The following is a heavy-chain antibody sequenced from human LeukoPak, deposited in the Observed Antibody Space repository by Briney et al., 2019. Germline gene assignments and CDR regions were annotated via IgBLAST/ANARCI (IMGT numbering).Heavy chain of an antibody. J-gene: IGHJ4*02. CDR2: ISYDGSNK. D-gene: IGHD2-15*01. Sequence: PGGSLRLSCAASGFTFSSYAMHWVRQAPGKRLEWVAVISYDGSNKYYADSVKGRFTISRDNSKNTLYLQMNSLRAEDTAVYYCARSPEYCSGGSCCWGQGTLVTVSS. V-gene: IGHV3-30*04. CDR3: ARSPEYCSGGSCC. CDR1: GFTFSSYA.